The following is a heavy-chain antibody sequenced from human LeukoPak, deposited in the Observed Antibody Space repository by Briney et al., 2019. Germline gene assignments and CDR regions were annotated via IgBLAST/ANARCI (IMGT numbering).Heavy chain of an antibody. Sequence: PGGSLRLSCAASGLTFSNYAMYWVRQAPGKGLEWLAGITSDGNKKFHSDSVKGRFTISRDNFRNTLYLQMNSLRLEDTAVYYCARGNSVSRYFYALDVWGQGTTVTVSS. J-gene: IGHJ6*02. CDR1: GLTFSNYA. CDR3: ARGNSVSRYFYALDV. CDR2: ITSDGNKK. V-gene: IGHV3-30-3*01. D-gene: IGHD4-23*01.